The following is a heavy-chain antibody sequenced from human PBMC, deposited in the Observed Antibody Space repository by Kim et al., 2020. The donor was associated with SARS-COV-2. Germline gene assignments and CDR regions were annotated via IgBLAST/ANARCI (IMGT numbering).Heavy chain of an antibody. V-gene: IGHV1-69*13. D-gene: IGHD4-17*01. CDR1: GGTFSSYA. CDR3: ARDPVTVYGGNSVSDGMDV. J-gene: IGHJ6*02. Sequence: SVKVSCKASGGTFSSYAISWVRQAPGQGLEWMGGIIPIFGTANYAQKFQGRVTITADESTSTAYMELSSLRSEDTAVYYCARDPVTVYGGNSVSDGMDVWGQGTTVTVSS. CDR2: IIPIFGTA.